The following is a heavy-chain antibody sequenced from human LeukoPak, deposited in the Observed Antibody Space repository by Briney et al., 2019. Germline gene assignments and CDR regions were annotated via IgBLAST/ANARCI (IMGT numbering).Heavy chain of an antibody. Sequence: SVTVSYKASGGTFNSYAIRWVRQAPGQGLEWMGGIIPIFGTANYAQKFQGRVTITTDESTSTAYMELSSLRSEDTAVYYCARVVRSGSYHTPFDYWGQRTLVTVSS. J-gene: IGHJ4*02. V-gene: IGHV1-69*05. CDR2: IIPIFGTA. D-gene: IGHD1-26*01. CDR1: GGTFNSYA. CDR3: ARVVRSGSYHTPFDY.